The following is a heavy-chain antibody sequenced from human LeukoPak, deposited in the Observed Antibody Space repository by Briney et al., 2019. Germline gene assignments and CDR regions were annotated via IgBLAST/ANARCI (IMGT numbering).Heavy chain of an antibody. CDR1: GGSISSGDYY. CDR2: IYYSGST. D-gene: IGHD3-3*01. Sequence: NSSETLSLTCTVSGGSISSGDYYWSWIRQPPGKGLEWIGYIYYSGSTYYNPSLKSRVTISVDTSKNQFSLKLSSVTAADTAVYYCARVHSGEIFGVVIDYWGQGTLVTVSS. J-gene: IGHJ4*02. CDR3: ARVHSGEIFGVVIDY. V-gene: IGHV4-30-4*01.